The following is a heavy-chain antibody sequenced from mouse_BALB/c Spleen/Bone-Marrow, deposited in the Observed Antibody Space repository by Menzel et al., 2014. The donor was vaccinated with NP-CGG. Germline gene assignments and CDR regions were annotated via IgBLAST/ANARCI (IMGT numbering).Heavy chain of an antibody. Sequence: QVQLQQSGAELVRPGASVKLSCKASGYTFTSYWINWVKQRPGQGLEWIGNIYPSDSYTNYNQKFKDKATLTVDKSSSTAYTQLSSPTSEDSAVYYCTRGWDYWGQGTTLTVSS. J-gene: IGHJ2*01. V-gene: IGHV1-69*02. CDR1: GYTFTSYW. D-gene: IGHD1-1*02. CDR2: IYPSDSYT. CDR3: TRGWDY.